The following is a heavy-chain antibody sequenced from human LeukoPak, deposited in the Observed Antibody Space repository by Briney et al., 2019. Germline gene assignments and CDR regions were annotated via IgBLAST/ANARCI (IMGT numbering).Heavy chain of an antibody. CDR1: GGSINNYY. J-gene: IGHJ4*02. V-gene: IGHV4-59*08. Sequence: PSETLSLTCTVSGGSINNYYWSWIRQPPGKGLEWIGYVFYSGSTNYNPSLKSRVTISVDTSKNQFSLKLTSVTAADTAMYYCARSPGGQWLVPFDYWGQGTLVSVSS. CDR2: VFYSGST. D-gene: IGHD6-19*01. CDR3: ARSPGGQWLVPFDY.